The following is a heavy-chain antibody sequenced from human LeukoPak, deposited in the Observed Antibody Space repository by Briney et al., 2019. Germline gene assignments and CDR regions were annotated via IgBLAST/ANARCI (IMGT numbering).Heavy chain of an antibody. D-gene: IGHD3-22*01. Sequence: GESLKISCKGSGYRFTNYWVGWVRQMPGKGLEWMGIISPGDSHTRYSPSFQGQVTISADKSVSTAYLQWSSLKASDTAMYYCARLLYYDSSGCQNDAFDIWGQGTMVTVSS. V-gene: IGHV5-51*01. CDR3: ARLLYYDSSGCQNDAFDI. CDR1: GYRFTNYW. CDR2: ISPGDSHT. J-gene: IGHJ3*02.